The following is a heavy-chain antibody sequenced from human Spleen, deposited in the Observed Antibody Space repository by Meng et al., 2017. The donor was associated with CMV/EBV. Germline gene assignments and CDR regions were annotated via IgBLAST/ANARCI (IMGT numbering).Heavy chain of an antibody. CDR3: ARDRTGDCSSTSCYNYYYYYGMDV. Sequence: ASVKVSCKASGYTFTAYYIHWVRQAPGQGLEWMGWINPNSDGTDYAQKIQGRVTITTDESTSTAYMELSSLRSEDTAVYYCARDRTGDCSSTSCYNYYYYYGMDVWGQGTTVTVSS. CDR1: GYTFTAYY. V-gene: IGHV1-2*02. D-gene: IGHD2-2*02. J-gene: IGHJ6*02. CDR2: INPNSDGT.